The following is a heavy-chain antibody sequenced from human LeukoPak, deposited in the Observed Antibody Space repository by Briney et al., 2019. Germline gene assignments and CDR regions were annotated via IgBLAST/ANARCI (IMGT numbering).Heavy chain of an antibody. V-gene: IGHV3-21*01. CDR3: ARDGGSGSYSYYYYYGMDV. CDR1: GFTFSSYS. CDR2: ISSSSSYI. Sequence: PEGSLRLCCAASGFTFSSYSMNWVRQAPGKGLEWVSSISSSSSYIYYADSVKGRFTISRDNAKNSLYLQMNSLRAEDTAVYYCARDGGSGSYSYYYYYGMDVWGKGTTVTVSS. J-gene: IGHJ6*04. D-gene: IGHD3-10*01.